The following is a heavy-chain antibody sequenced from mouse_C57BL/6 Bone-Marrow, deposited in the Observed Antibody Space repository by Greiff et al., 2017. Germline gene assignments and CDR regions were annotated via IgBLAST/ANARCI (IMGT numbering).Heavy chain of an antibody. V-gene: IGHV5-6*01. CDR2: ISSGGSYT. Sequence: EVQLVEFGGDLVKLGGSLKLSCAASGFPFSSYGLSWVRQTLDKRLEWVATISSGGSYTYYPDSVKGRFTISRDNAKNTLYLQMSSLKSEDTAMYYCAGLLVTTVVAYYYAMDYWGQGTAVAVAS. CDR3: AGLLVTTVVAYYYAMDY. CDR1: GFPFSSYG. D-gene: IGHD1-1*01. J-gene: IGHJ4*01.